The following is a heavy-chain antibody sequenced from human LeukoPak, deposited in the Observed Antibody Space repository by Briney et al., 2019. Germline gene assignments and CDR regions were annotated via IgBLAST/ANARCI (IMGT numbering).Heavy chain of an antibody. Sequence: SETLPLTCTVSGGSISSGGYYWSWIRQPPGKGLEWIGYIYHSGSTYYNPSLKSRVTISVDRSKNQFSLKLSSVTAADTAVYYCARVGYSYGYDYWGQGTLVTVSS. D-gene: IGHD5-18*01. CDR3: ARVGYSYGYDY. CDR2: IYHSGST. V-gene: IGHV4-30-2*01. CDR1: GGSISSGGYY. J-gene: IGHJ4*02.